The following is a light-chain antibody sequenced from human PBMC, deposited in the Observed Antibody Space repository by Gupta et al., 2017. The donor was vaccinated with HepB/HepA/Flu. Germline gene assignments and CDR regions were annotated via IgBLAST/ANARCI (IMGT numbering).Light chain of an antibody. V-gene: IGLV1-47*03. CDR1: SSNIGSNY. CDR3: AAWDDSLSGPWV. Sequence: QSVLTQPPSASGTPGQRVTISCSGSSSNIGSNYVYWYQQLPGTAPKLLIYRNNQRPSGVPDRFSGSKSGTSASLAISGLWSEDEADYYCAAWDDSLSGPWVFGGGTKLTVL. J-gene: IGLJ3*02. CDR2: RNN.